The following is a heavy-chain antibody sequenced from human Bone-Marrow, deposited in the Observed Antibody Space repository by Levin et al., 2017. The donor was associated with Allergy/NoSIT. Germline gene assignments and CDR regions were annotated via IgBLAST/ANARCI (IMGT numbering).Heavy chain of an antibody. J-gene: IGHJ6*02. CDR2: IDWDDEK. V-gene: IGHV2-70*01. Sequence: QTLSLTCTFSGFSLTTSGMCVSWIRQPPGKALEWLALIDWDDEKYYSTSLKTRLTISKGTSNNQVVLTMTNMDPVVTATYYCARISMADYYYGMDVWGQGTAVTVSS. CDR3: ARISMADYYYGMDV. CDR1: GFSLTTSGMC. D-gene: IGHD2-8*01.